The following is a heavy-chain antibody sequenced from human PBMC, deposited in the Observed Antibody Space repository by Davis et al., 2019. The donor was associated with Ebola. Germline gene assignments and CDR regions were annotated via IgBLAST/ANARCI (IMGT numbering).Heavy chain of an antibody. CDR1: GYTFSNYG. CDR3: ARDWRNSGSAGY. J-gene: IGHJ4*02. Sequence: ASVKVSCKASGYTFSNYGINWVRQAPGQGLEWMGWISPYSGQTNYAQKLQGRVTMTTDTSTSTVYMEVRSLRSDDTAVYYCARDWRNSGSAGYWGQGTLVTVSS. V-gene: IGHV1-18*04. CDR2: ISPYSGQT. D-gene: IGHD3-10*01.